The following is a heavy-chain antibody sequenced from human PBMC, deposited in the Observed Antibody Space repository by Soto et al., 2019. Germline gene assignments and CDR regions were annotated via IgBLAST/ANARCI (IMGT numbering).Heavy chain of an antibody. D-gene: IGHD5-12*01. CDR2: IYYSGST. V-gene: IGHV4-61*01. Sequence: PSETLSLTCTVSGGSVSSGSYYLSWIRPPPGKGLEWIGYIYYSGSTNYNPSLKSRVTISVDTSKNQFSLKLSSVTAADTAVYYCAGDESGYDYYYYYGMDVWGQGTTVTVSS. CDR3: AGDESGYDYYYYYGMDV. J-gene: IGHJ6*02. CDR1: GGSVSSGSYY.